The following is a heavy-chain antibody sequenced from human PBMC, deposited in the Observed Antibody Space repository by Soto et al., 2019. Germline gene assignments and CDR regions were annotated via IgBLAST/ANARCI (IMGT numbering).Heavy chain of an antibody. D-gene: IGHD6-19*01. J-gene: IGHJ6*02. CDR2: IIPIFDTA. CDR1: GGTFSSYV. V-gene: IGHV1-69*13. CDR3: ARGQVYSSGWYYYYGMDV. Sequence: SVKVSCKASGGTFSSYVISWVRQAPGQGLEWMGGIIPIFDTANYAQKFQGRVTITADESTSTAYMELSSLRSEDTAVYYCARGQVYSSGWYYYYGMDVWGQGTTVTVSS.